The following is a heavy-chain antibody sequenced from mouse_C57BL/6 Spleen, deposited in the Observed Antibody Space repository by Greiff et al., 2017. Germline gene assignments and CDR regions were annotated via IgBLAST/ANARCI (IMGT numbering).Heavy chain of an antibody. J-gene: IGHJ4*01. D-gene: IGHD2-4*01. Sequence: QVQLQQPGAELVKPGASVKMSCKASGYTFTSYWITWVKQRPGQGLEWIGDIYPGSGSTNYNEKFKSKATLTVDTSSSTAYMQLRSLTSEDSAVYYCARRVYDYESAMDYWGQGTSVTVSS. CDR2: IYPGSGST. V-gene: IGHV1-55*01. CDR1: GYTFTSYW. CDR3: ARRVYDYESAMDY.